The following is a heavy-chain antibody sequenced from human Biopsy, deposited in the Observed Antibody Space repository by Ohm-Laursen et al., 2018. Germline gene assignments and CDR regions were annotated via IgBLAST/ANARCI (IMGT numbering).Heavy chain of an antibody. CDR1: GGSIGSFF. CDR3: ARGQALKPFDY. Sequence: SDTLSLTCTVSGGSIGSFFWSWIRQPPGKGLEWIGSIYHSGSTYYNPSLKSRVTISVDTSKNQFSLKLSSVTAADTAGYYCARGQALKPFDYWGQGTLVTVSS. V-gene: IGHV4-38-2*02. CDR2: IYHSGST. J-gene: IGHJ4*02.